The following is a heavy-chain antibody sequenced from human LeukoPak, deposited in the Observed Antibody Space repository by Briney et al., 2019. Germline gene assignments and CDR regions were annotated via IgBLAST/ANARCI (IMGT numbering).Heavy chain of an antibody. CDR3: ARDGFNSGYHDY. CDR2: IKQDGSEK. J-gene: IGHJ4*02. CDR1: GLTFSSYA. D-gene: IGHD3-22*01. Sequence: GGSLRLSCAASGLTFSSYAMSWVRQAPGKGLEWVANIKQDGSEKYYVDSVKGRFTISRDNAKNSLYLQMNSLRAEDTAVYYCARDGFNSGYHDYWGQGTLVTVSS. V-gene: IGHV3-7*01.